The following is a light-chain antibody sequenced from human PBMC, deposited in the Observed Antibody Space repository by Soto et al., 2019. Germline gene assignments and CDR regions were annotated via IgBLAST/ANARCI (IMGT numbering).Light chain of an antibody. CDR1: QRMSGF. Sequence: DSQRPQSPSTLSASVGDRVTITCRASQRMSGFLAWYQQKPGKAPQLLISYASSVESGVPSRFSGGGSGTAFTLTISSLQPEDFATYYCQHYSSNSVTFGPGTKVDIK. CDR2: YAS. J-gene: IGKJ1*01. V-gene: IGKV1-5*01. CDR3: QHYSSNSVT.